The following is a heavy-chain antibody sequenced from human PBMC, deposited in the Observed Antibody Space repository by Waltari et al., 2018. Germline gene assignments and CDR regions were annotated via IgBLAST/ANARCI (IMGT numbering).Heavy chain of an antibody. Sequence: EVQLVESGGGLVQPGGSLRLSCATSGFTCTTYCMRRVRQAPGKEREWRANIEQDGSEKPYVDAVRCRFTISRDNAKNSLYLQMNSLRAEDTAVYYCVRDQGSTDYYGMGAWGQGTTVTVSS. CDR1: GFTCTTYC. J-gene: IGHJ6*02. D-gene: IGHD3-10*01. V-gene: IGHV3-7*01. CDR3: VRDQGSTDYYGMGA. CDR2: IEQDGSEK.